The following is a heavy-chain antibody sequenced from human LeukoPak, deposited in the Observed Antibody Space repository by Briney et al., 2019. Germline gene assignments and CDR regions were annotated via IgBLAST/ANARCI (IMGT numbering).Heavy chain of an antibody. J-gene: IGHJ4*02. Sequence: SETLSLTCTVSGGSISSYYWSWIRQPPGKGLEWIGYIYYSGSTNYNPSLKSRVTISVDTSKNQFSLKLSSVTAADTAVYYCTREGYYGSGSSRFDYWGQGTLVTVSS. CDR2: IYYSGST. D-gene: IGHD3-10*01. V-gene: IGHV4-59*01. CDR3: TREGYYGSGSSRFDY. CDR1: GGSISSYY.